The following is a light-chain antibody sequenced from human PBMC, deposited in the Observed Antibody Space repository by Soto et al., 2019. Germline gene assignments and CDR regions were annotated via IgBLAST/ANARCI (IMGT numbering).Light chain of an antibody. CDR2: DVS. CDR1: SSDVGGYNY. CDR3: SSYTSSSTPYV. Sequence: LTHPGSVSGSPGQSITIFYTGTSSDVGGYNYVSWYQQHPGKAPKLMIYDVSNRPSGVSNRFSGSKSGNTASPTISGLQAEDEADYYCSSYTSSSTPYVFGTGTKVTVL. V-gene: IGLV2-14*01. J-gene: IGLJ1*01.